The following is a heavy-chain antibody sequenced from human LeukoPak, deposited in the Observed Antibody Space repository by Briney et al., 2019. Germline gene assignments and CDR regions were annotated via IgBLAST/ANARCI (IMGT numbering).Heavy chain of an antibody. V-gene: IGHV3-7*02. CDR2: IKQDGSEK. D-gene: IGHD5-12*01. CDR1: GFTFSSYA. CDR3: ATKETGYSGYDIDY. J-gene: IGHJ4*02. Sequence: PVGSLRLSCAASGFTFSSYAMHWVRQAPGKGLEWVANIKQDGSEKYYVDSVKGRFTISRDNAKNSLYLQMNSLRAEDTAVYYCATKETGYSGYDIDYWGQGTLVTVSS.